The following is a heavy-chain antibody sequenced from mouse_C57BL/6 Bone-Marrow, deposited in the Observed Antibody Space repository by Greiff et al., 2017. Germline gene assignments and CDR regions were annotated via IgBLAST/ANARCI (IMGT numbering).Heavy chain of an antibody. J-gene: IGHJ3*01. V-gene: IGHV5-15*01. CDR2: ISNLAYSI. CDR1: GFTFSDYG. D-gene: IGHD2-3*01. CDR3: ARTGWSAWFAY. Sequence: EVHLVESGGGLVQPGGSLKLSCAASGFTFSDYGMAWVRQAPRKGPGWVAFISNLAYSIYYADTVTGRFTISRENAKNTLYLEMSSLRSVDTAMYYCARTGWSAWFAYWGQGSLVTVSA.